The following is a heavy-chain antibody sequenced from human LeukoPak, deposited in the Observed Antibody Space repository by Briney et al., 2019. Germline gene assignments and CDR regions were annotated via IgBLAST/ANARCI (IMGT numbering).Heavy chain of an antibody. Sequence: SETLSLTRTVSGGSISSSTYYWGWIRQPPGKGPGWDGSIYYSGSTYNNPSLKSRVTIFVGTSKNQFSLKLSSVTATDTAVYYCARTYGDYDDAFDVWGQGTMVTVSS. CDR2: IYYSGST. CDR1: GGSISSSTYY. D-gene: IGHD4-17*01. CDR3: ARTYGDYDDAFDV. J-gene: IGHJ3*01. V-gene: IGHV4-39*01.